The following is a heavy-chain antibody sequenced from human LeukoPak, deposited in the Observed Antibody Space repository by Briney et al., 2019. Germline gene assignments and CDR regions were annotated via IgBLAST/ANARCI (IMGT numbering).Heavy chain of an antibody. Sequence: SETLSLTCTVSGGSISSSSYYWGWIRQPPGKGLEWIGSIYYSGSTYYNPSLKSRVTISVDTSKNQFSLKLSSVTAADTAVYYCARDCSGGSCIDYWGQGTLVTVSS. D-gene: IGHD2-15*01. V-gene: IGHV4-39*07. J-gene: IGHJ4*02. CDR1: GGSISSSSYY. CDR2: IYYSGST. CDR3: ARDCSGGSCIDY.